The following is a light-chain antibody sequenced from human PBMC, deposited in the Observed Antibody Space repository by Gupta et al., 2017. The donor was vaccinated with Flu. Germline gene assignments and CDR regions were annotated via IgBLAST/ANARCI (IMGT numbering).Light chain of an antibody. Sequence: SYALPQPPSVSVSPEQTARIICSGDALSEQYAFWYQRRPGQAPVLVIYKESERPSGIPERFSGSTSGTTGTLTISGVQAEEEADYYCQTADSRGTHRVIFGGGTKLTVL. CDR1: ALSEQY. J-gene: IGLJ2*01. CDR3: QTADSRGTHRVI. CDR2: KES. V-gene: IGLV3-25*02.